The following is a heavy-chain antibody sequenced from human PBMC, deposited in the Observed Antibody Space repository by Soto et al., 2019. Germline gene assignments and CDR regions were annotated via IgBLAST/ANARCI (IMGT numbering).Heavy chain of an antibody. CDR1: GFTFSDYY. V-gene: IGHV3-11*01. CDR3: ARDKARTGDSYDPFDY. CDR2: VSSSGSTI. D-gene: IGHD5-18*01. J-gene: IGHJ4*02. Sequence: GGSLRLSGAASGFTFSDYYMSWIRQAPGTGLEWVSYVSSSGSTIYYADSLKGRFTISRDNAKNSLYLQMNSLRAEDTAVYYCARDKARTGDSYDPFDYWGQGTLVTVSS.